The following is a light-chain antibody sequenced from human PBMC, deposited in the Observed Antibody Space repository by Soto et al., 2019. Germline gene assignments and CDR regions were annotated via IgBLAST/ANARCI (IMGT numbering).Light chain of an antibody. CDR1: QSVTAGY. J-gene: IGKJ1*01. CDR2: GAS. Sequence: EIVLTQSPDTLSLSPGARATLSCRASQSVTAGYFAWYQQKPGQSPRLLINGASTRATGIPARFSGSGSGTEITLTISSLQSEDFAVYYCQQYNNWPPTWTFGQGTKVDIK. CDR3: QQYNNWPPTWT. V-gene: IGKV3-15*01.